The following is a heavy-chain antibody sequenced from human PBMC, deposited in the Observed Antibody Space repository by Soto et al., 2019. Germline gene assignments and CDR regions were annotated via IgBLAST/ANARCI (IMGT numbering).Heavy chain of an antibody. CDR3: ARRVCTGRTCDPPQDSWLAP. CDR2: IDYTGHT. CDR1: GGTINNYC. J-gene: IGHJ5*02. D-gene: IGHD2-8*02. V-gene: IGHV4-59*08. Sequence: SETLCLTSTVSGGTINNYCCNWILQPPGKGLQWIGHIDYTGHTIYNPSLGSRVSMSLDTSNNQFSLRLSSVTAADTAVYYCARRVCTGRTCDPPQDSWLAPWGQGTLVTVSS.